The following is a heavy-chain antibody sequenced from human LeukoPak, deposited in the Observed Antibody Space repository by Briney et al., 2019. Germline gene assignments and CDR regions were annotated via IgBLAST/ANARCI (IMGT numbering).Heavy chain of an antibody. CDR3: ARNGYYDSRGYAFDY. Sequence: PSETLSLTCAVSGGSISSSYWWSWVRQPPGKGLEWIGEISQSGRTNYNPSLKSRVTISVDESKNQVSLKLSSVTAADTAVYYCARNGYYDSRGYAFDYWGQGTLVIVSS. V-gene: IGHV4-4*02. D-gene: IGHD3-22*01. CDR1: GGSISSSYW. CDR2: ISQSGRT. J-gene: IGHJ4*02.